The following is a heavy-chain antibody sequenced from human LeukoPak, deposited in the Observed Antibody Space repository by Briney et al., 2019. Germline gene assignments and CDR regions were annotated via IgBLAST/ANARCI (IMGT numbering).Heavy chain of an antibody. J-gene: IGHJ4*02. Sequence: GGSLRLSCAASGFTFSSYSINWVRQAPGKGLEWVSSISSSSSYIYYADSVKGRFTISRDNSKNTLYLQMNSLRAEDTAVYYCAKDGYNYYIDYWGQGTLVTVSS. D-gene: IGHD5-24*01. CDR1: GFTFSSYS. V-gene: IGHV3-21*01. CDR2: ISSSSSYI. CDR3: AKDGYNYYIDY.